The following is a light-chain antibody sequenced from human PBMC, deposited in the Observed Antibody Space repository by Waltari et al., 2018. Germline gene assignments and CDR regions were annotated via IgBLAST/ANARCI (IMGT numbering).Light chain of an antibody. CDR3: LQDHKYPWT. J-gene: IGKJ1*01. Sequence: AIQLTQSPSSLYASVGDRVTITCRASQDIKNDLGWSQQRPGKAPKLLIYAASNLQSGVPSHFSGSGSGTDFTLTISSLQPEDFATYYCLQDHKYPWTFGQGTKVEV. CDR2: AAS. V-gene: IGKV1-6*01. CDR1: QDIKND.